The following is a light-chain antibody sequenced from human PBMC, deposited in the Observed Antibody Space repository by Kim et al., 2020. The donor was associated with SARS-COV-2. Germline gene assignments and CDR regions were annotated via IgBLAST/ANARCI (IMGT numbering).Light chain of an antibody. Sequence: GRSITISCTGTTSDIGGYNYVTWYQHYPGKAPKLIIYDVDKRPSGVSDRFSGSKFGNTAFLTISGLQADDEADYYCSSFTSSHSYVFGPGTKVTVL. V-gene: IGLV2-14*03. CDR1: TSDIGGYNY. CDR3: SSFTSSHSYV. J-gene: IGLJ1*01. CDR2: DVD.